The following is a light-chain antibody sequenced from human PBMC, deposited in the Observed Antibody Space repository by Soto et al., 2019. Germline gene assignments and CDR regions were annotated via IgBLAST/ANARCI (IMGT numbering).Light chain of an antibody. CDR1: QSLLHTTGYNY. Sequence: DIVMTQSPLSLPVTPGEPASISCRSSQSLLHTTGYNYLHWYLQKPGQSPQLLMYLGSDRASGVPDRFSGSGSCTDFTLTISRVEAEDVGVYYCVQALQTPFTFGPGTTVDI. CDR3: VQALQTPFT. V-gene: IGKV2-28*01. CDR2: LGS. J-gene: IGKJ3*01.